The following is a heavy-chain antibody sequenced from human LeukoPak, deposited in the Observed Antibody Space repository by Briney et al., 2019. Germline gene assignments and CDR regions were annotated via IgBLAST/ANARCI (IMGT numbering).Heavy chain of an antibody. D-gene: IGHD3-10*01. J-gene: IGHJ4*02. CDR2: IRYDGSNK. V-gene: IGHV3-30*02. CDR3: AKANYGSGSYFY. Sequence: GSLRLSCAASGFTFSSYGMHWVRQAPGKGLEWVAFIRYDGSNKYYADSVKGRFTISRDNSKNTLYLQMNGLRAEDTAVYYCAKANYGSGSYFYWGQGTLVTVSS. CDR1: GFTFSSYG.